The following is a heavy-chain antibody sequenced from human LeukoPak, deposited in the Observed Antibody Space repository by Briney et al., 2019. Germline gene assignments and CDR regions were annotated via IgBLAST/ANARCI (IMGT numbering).Heavy chain of an antibody. J-gene: IGHJ4*02. D-gene: IGHD3-10*01. CDR1: GFTFSSYA. V-gene: IGHV3-23*01. Sequence: PGGSLRLSCAASGFTFSSYAMSWVREAPGKGRERGSAISGSGGSTYYADSVKGRFTLSRDNSKNTLYLQMNSLGAEDTAVYYCAKERYGSGTDYFDYWGQGTLVTVSS. CDR2: ISGSGGST. CDR3: AKERYGSGTDYFDY.